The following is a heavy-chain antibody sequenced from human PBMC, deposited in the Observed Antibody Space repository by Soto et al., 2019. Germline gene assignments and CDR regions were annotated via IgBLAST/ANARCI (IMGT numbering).Heavy chain of an antibody. CDR2: ISGSGGST. D-gene: IGHD3-3*01. V-gene: IGHV3-23*01. J-gene: IGHJ6*03. CDR3: AKGIGITIFGVVPTYYYYMDV. Sequence: GGSLRLSCAASGFTFSSYAMSWVRQAPGKGLEWVSAISGSGGSTYYADSVKGRFTISRDNSKNTLYLQMNSLRAEDTAVYYCAKGIGITIFGVVPTYYYYMDVWGKGTTVTVSS. CDR1: GFTFSSYA.